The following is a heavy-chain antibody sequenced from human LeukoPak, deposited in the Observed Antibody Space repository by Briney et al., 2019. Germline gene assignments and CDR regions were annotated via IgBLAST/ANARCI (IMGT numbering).Heavy chain of an antibody. CDR1: GYTFTDYY. Sequence: GASVKVSCKPSGYTFTDYYIHWVRQAPGQGLEWMGWINPNSGGTNYTQKFQGRVTMTRDTSISTAYLELNRLTSDDTAVYYCARVLARYGNLDYWGQGILVTVSS. V-gene: IGHV1-2*02. J-gene: IGHJ4*02. CDR3: ARVLARYGNLDY. CDR2: INPNSGGT. D-gene: IGHD1-14*01.